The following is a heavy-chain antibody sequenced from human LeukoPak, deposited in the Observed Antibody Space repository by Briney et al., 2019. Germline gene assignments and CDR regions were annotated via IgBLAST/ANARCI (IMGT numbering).Heavy chain of an antibody. J-gene: IGHJ4*02. CDR2: IKQDGSEK. V-gene: IGHV3-7*01. CDR1: GFTFSSYW. CDR3: ARGLGWGTLVRGVIIDY. D-gene: IGHD3-10*01. Sequence: GGSLRLSCAASGFTFSSYWMTWVRQAPGKELEWVANIKQDGSEKYYVDSVKGRFTISRDNAKNSLYLQMNSLRAEDTAVYYCARGLGWGTLVRGVIIDYWGQGTLVTVSS.